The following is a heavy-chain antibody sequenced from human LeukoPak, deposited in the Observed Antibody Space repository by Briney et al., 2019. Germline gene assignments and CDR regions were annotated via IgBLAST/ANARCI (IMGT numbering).Heavy chain of an antibody. CDR2: INPSGGST. D-gene: IGHD3-9*01. Sequence: GASVKVSCKASGYTFTSYYMHWVRQAPGQGLEWMGIINPSGGSTSYAQKFQGRVTMTRDTSTSTVYMELSSLRSEDTAVYYCASGGPYDILTGYQGGPDYWGQGTLVTVSS. J-gene: IGHJ4*02. CDR3: ASGGPYDILTGYQGGPDY. CDR1: GYTFTSYY. V-gene: IGHV1-46*01.